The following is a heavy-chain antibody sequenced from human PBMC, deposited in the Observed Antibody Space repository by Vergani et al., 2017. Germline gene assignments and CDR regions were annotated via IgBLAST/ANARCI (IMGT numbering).Heavy chain of an antibody. V-gene: IGHV4-59*12. CDR3: ARVGPYYYDSSGYYDY. J-gene: IGHJ4*02. Sequence: QVQLQESGPGLVKPSETLSLTCTVSGGSITNNFWSWIRRPPGKGLEWIGYIHHSGATNSKSSLRSRVTMSVDTSKNQFSLKLSSVTAADTAVYYCARVGPYYYDSSGYYDYWGQGTLVTVSS. D-gene: IGHD3-22*01. CDR2: IHHSGAT. CDR1: GGSITNNF.